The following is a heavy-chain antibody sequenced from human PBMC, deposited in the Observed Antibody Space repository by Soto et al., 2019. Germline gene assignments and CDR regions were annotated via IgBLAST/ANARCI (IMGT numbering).Heavy chain of an antibody. D-gene: IGHD3-3*01. V-gene: IGHV4-31*11. CDR1: GGSINSAGYY. J-gene: IGHJ3*02. Sequence: QVQLQESDPGLVQPSQTLSLTCAVSGGSINSAGYYWTWIRQHPGKGLEWIGFIYYSGSTYYNPSLRSRLTISIDTSKNNFSLKLSPVTAADTAVYYCAIGSSGDIWSGSYAFDIWCQGTMVTVSS. CDR2: IYYSGST. CDR3: AIGSSGDIWSGSYAFDI.